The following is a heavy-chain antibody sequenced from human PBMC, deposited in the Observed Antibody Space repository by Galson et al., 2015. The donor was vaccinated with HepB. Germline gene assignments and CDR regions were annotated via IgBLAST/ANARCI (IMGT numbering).Heavy chain of an antibody. CDR2: IYHSGTT. CDR1: GDSITSGSYY. Sequence: TLSLPCTVSGDSITSGSYYWPWIRPHPGKGLEWIGNIYHSGTTFYNPSLKSRPTVSVDTSKNQFSLRLNSVTAADTAIYYCARDPQTHWFDSWGQVTLVIVSS. V-gene: IGHV4-31*03. J-gene: IGHJ5*01. CDR3: ARDPQTHWFDS.